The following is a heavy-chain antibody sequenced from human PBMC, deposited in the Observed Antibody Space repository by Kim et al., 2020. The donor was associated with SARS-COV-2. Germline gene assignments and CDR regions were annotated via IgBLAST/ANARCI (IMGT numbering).Heavy chain of an antibody. V-gene: IGHV1-3*01. Sequence: ASVKVSCKASGYTFTSYAMHWVRQAPGQRLEWMGWINAGNGNTKYSQKFQGRVTITRDTSASTAYMELSSLRSEDTAVYYCARVDGSGSYVDYWGQGTLVTVSS. CDR3: ARVDGSGSYVDY. CDR2: INAGNGNT. D-gene: IGHD3-10*01. J-gene: IGHJ4*02. CDR1: GYTFTSYA.